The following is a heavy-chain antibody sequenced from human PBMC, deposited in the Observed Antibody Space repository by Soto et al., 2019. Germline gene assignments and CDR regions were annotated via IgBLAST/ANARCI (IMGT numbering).Heavy chain of an antibody. CDR3: ARDHGSGSYYKSYFDY. CDR1: GGTFSSYA. D-gene: IGHD3-10*01. V-gene: IGHV1-69*13. CDR2: IIPIFGTA. Sequence: GASVKVSCKASGGTFSSYAISWVRQAPGQGLEWMGGIIPIFGTANYAQKFQGRVTITADESTSTAYMELSSLRSEDTAVYYCARDHGSGSYYKSYFDYWGQGTLVTVSS. J-gene: IGHJ4*02.